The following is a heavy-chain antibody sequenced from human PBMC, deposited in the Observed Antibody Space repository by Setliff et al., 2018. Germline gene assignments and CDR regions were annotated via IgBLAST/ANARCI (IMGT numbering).Heavy chain of an antibody. CDR3: ARAGSAAAGRKGIFEY. CDR1: GYTFTSSG. J-gene: IGHJ4*02. Sequence: GASVKVSCKASGYTFTSSGITWVRQAPGQGLEWMGWISTYTGNTNYAQKLQGRITMTTDTSTSTAYMELRSLTSDDTAVYYCARAGSAAAGRKGIFEYWGQGSLVTVSS. D-gene: IGHD6-13*01. CDR2: ISTYTGNT. V-gene: IGHV1-18*01.